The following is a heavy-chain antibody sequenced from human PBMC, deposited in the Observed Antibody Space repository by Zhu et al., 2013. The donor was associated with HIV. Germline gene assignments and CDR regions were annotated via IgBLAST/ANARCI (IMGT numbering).Heavy chain of an antibody. J-gene: IGHJ4*02. D-gene: IGHD6-13*01. CDR3: ASEAGAAAGFFDY. CDR1: GYTFTDYY. Sequence: QVQLVQAGAEVKKPGASVKVSCKTSGYTFTDYYIHWVRQAPGQGLEWMGWINPNSGGTKYAQKFQGRVTMTRDTSISTAYMELSRLKSDDTALYYCASEAGAAAGFFDYVGPGNPGHRLL. CDR2: INPNSGGT. V-gene: IGHV1-2*02.